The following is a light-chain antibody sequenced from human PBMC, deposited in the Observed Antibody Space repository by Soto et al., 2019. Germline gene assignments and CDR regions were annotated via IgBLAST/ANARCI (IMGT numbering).Light chain of an antibody. CDR3: SSYTSSSFWV. Sequence: QSALTQPASVSGSPGQSITISCTGTSSDVGGYNYVSWYQQHPGKAPKLMIYEVNNRPAGISNRFSGSKSGNTASLTISGLQAEDEADYYCSSYTSSSFWVFGGRTKLTVL. CDR2: EVN. CDR1: SSDVGGYNY. J-gene: IGLJ3*02. V-gene: IGLV2-14*01.